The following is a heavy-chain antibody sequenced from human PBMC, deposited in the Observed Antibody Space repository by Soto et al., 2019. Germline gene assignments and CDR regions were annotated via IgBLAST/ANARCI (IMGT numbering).Heavy chain of an antibody. D-gene: IGHD5-12*01. V-gene: IGHV4-59*01. CDR1: GGSISSYY. Sequence: QVQLQESGPGLVKPSETLSLTCTVSGGSISSYYWSWIRQPPGKGLEWIGYIYYSGSTNYNPSLKSRVNISVDTSKNQFSLKLSSVTAADTAVYYCASYVGYSGYDHRPFDYWGQGTLVTVSS. J-gene: IGHJ4*02. CDR3: ASYVGYSGYDHRPFDY. CDR2: IYYSGST.